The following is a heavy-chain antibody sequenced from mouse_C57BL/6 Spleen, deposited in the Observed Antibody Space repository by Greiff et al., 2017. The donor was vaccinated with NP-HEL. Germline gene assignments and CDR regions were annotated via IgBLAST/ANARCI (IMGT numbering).Heavy chain of an antibody. V-gene: IGHV7-3*01. CDR1: GFTFTDYY. CDR3: ARSQIYDGYPYAMDY. D-gene: IGHD2-3*01. CDR2: IRNKANGYTT. Sequence: EVQVVESGGGLVQPGGSLSLSCAASGFTFTDYYMSWVRQPPGKALEWLGFIRNKANGYTTEYSASVKGRFTISRDNSQSILYLQMNALRAEDSATYYCARSQIYDGYPYAMDYWGQGTSVTVSS. J-gene: IGHJ4*01.